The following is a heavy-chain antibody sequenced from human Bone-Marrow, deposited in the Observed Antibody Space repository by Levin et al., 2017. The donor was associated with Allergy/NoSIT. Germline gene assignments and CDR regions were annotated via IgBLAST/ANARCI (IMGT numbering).Heavy chain of an antibody. CDR2: INSDGSST. Sequence: TGGSLRLSCAASGFTFSSYWMHWVRQAPGKGLVWVSRINSDGSSTSYADSVKGRFTISRDNAKNTLYLQMNSLRAEDTAVYYCARGADFWSGYWDYWGQGTLVTVSS. J-gene: IGHJ4*02. CDR3: ARGADFWSGYWDY. V-gene: IGHV3-74*01. CDR1: GFTFSSYW. D-gene: IGHD3-3*01.